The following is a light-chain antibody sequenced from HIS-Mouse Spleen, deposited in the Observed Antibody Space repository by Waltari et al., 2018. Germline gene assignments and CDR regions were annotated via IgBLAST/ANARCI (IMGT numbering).Light chain of an antibody. J-gene: IGLJ3*02. Sequence: QSALPQPASVSGSPGQSITIPCTGTSSDVGGYNYVSRYQQHPGKAPKLMIYDVSNRPSGVSNRFSGSKSGNTASLTISGLQAEDEADYYCSSYTSSSTLVVFGGGTKLTVL. V-gene: IGLV2-14*03. CDR2: DVS. CDR1: SSDVGGYNY. CDR3: SSYTSSSTLVV.